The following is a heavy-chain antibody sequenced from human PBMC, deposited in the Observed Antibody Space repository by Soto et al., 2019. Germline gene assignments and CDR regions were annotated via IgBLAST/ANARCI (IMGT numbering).Heavy chain of an antibody. CDR3: ASVLGYSYGYDY. CDR2: INHSGST. CDR1: GGSFSGYY. V-gene: IGHV4-34*01. D-gene: IGHD5-18*01. Sequence: SETLSLTCAVYGGSFSGYYWSWIRQPPGKGLEWIGEINHSGSTNYNPSLKSRVTISVDTSKNQFSLKLSSVTAADTAVYYCASVLGYSYGYDYWGQGTLVT. J-gene: IGHJ4*02.